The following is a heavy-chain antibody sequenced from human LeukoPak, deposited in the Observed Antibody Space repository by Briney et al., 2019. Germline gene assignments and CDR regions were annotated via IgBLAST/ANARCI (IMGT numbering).Heavy chain of an antibody. D-gene: IGHD3-3*01. V-gene: IGHV1-8*03. CDR3: ATGPTRESHYDFWSGPYFDY. Sequence: ASVKVSCKASGYTFTSYDINWVRQATGQGLEWMGWMNPNSGNTGYAQKFQGRVTITRNTSISTAYMELSSLRSEDTAVYYCATGPTRESHYDFWSGPYFDYWGQGTLVTVSS. CDR1: GYTFTSYD. J-gene: IGHJ4*02. CDR2: MNPNSGNT.